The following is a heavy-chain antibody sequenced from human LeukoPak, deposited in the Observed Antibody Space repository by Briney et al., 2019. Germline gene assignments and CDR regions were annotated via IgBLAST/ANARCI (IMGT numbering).Heavy chain of an antibody. Sequence: SETLSLTCTVSGGSINTYFWSWIRQPPGKGLEWIGYISSGGSTNYNPSLKSRVTISVDTSRNQFSLKLSSVTAADTAVYYCARGSAYYNYWGQGTLVPVSS. CDR3: ARGSAYYNY. D-gene: IGHD3-3*01. V-gene: IGHV4-59*01. CDR2: ISSGGST. J-gene: IGHJ4*02. CDR1: GGSINTYF.